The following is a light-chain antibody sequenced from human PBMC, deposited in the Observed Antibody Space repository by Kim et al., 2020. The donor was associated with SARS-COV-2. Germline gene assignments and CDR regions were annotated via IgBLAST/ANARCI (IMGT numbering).Light chain of an antibody. CDR2: AAS. CDR1: QRISSY. CDR3: RRYYSFPYT. J-gene: IGKJ2*01. Sequence: VIWMTQSPSLLSASTGDRVTISCRMSQRISSYLAWYQQKPGKAPELLIYAASTLQSGVPSRFSGSGSGTDFTLTISCLQSEDFATYYCRRYYSFPYTFGKGTSWRS. V-gene: IGKV1D-8*01.